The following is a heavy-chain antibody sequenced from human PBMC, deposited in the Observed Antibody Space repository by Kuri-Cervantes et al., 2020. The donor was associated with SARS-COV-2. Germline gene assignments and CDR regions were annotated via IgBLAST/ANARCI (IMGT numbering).Heavy chain of an antibody. D-gene: IGHD6-25*01. CDR3: ASEGSETGIAAIPSAAYFQH. J-gene: IGHJ1*01. CDR1: GYTFTSYA. CDR2: IIPIFGTA. V-gene: IGHV1-69*05. Sequence: SVKVSCKASGYTFTSYAISWVRQAPGQGLEWMGGIIPIFGTANYAQKFQGRVTITTDESTSTAYMELSSLRSEDTAVYYCASEGSETGIAAIPSAAYFQHWGQGTLVTVSS.